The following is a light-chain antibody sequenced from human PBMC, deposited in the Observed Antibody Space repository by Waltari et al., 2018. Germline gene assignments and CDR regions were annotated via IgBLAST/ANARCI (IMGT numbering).Light chain of an antibody. CDR3: CSYAGSSTFA. J-gene: IGLJ2*01. CDR1: SSDVGDYHS. V-gene: IGLV2-23*02. CDR2: DVT. Sequence: QSALTQPASVSGSPGQSITISCTGTSSDVGDYHSVSWYQQHPGKAPKLMIYDVTKRPSGVSNRFSGSKSGNTASLTISGLQAEDEGDYYCCSYAGSSTFAFGGGTKLTVL.